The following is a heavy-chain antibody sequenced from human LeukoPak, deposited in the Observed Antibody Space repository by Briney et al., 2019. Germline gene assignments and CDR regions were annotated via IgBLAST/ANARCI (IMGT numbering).Heavy chain of an antibody. CDR2: ISSRSSSI. J-gene: IGHJ4*02. Sequence: RGSLRLSCAASGFTFNSYAMNWVRQAPGKGLEWVSYISSRSSSIYYADSVKGRFTLSRDNAKNSLYLQMNSLRDEDTAVYYCARGDYGDRDLDYWGQGTLVTVSS. CDR1: GFTFNSYA. CDR3: ARGDYGDRDLDY. V-gene: IGHV3-48*02. D-gene: IGHD4-17*01.